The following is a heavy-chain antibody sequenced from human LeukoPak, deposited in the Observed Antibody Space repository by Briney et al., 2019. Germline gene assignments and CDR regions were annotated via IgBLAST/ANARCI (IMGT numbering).Heavy chain of an antibody. D-gene: IGHD3-22*01. V-gene: IGHV1-24*01. CDR1: GYTLTELS. Sequence: ASVKVSCKVSGYTLTELSMHWVRQAPGKGLEWMGGFDPEDGETIYAQKFQGRVTKTEDTSTDTAYMELSSLRSEDTAVYYCATEDPSYDSSGYYFDYWGQGTLVTVSS. CDR3: ATEDPSYDSSGYYFDY. CDR2: FDPEDGET. J-gene: IGHJ4*02.